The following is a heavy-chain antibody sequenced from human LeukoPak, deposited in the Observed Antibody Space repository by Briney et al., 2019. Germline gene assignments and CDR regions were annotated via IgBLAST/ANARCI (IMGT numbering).Heavy chain of an antibody. V-gene: IGHV4-28*01. CDR1: GYSISSSNW. J-gene: IGHJ5*02. CDR2: IYYSGRT. CDR3: ARSSNWSLDP. D-gene: IGHD6-13*01. Sequence: PSETLSLTCAVSGYSISSSNWWGWIRQPPGKGPEWIGYIYYSGRTYYNPSLKSRVTMSVDTSKNQFSPKLSSVTAVDTAVYYCARSSNWSLDPWGQGTLVTISS.